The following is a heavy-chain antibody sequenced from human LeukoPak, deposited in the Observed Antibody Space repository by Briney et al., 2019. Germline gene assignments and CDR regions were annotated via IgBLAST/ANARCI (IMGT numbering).Heavy chain of an antibody. Sequence: SGTLSLTCTVSGGSINSGSYYWTWIRQPAGKGLEWIGRIYTSGSTRYNPSLKTRVTISLDTSKNQFSLKLSSVTAADTAVYYCARGSPPIVGATSFDPWGQGTLVTVSS. D-gene: IGHD1-26*01. CDR1: GGSINSGSYY. CDR2: IYTSGST. J-gene: IGHJ5*02. V-gene: IGHV4-61*02. CDR3: ARGSPPIVGATSFDP.